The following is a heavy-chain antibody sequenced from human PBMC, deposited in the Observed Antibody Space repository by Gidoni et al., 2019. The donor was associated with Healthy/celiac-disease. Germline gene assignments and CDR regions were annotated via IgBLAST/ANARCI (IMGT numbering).Heavy chain of an antibody. D-gene: IGHD6-19*01. CDR2: ISSSSSYI. CDR3: ARESPVFSIAVAGYLDAFDI. V-gene: IGHV3-21*01. CDR1: GFTFSSYS. Sequence: EVQLVESGGGLVKPGGSLRLSCAASGFTFSSYSMNWVRKAPGKGLEWDSSISSSSSYIYYADSVKGRFTISRDNAKNSLYLQMNSLRAEDTAVYYCARESPVFSIAVAGYLDAFDIWGQGTMVTVSS. J-gene: IGHJ3*02.